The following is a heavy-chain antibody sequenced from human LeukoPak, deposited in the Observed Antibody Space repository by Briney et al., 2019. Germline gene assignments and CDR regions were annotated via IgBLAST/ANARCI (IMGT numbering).Heavy chain of an antibody. CDR2: IYYSGST. J-gene: IGHJ6*02. Sequence: GSLRLSCAASGFTFSSYWMSWIRQPPGKGLEWIGSIYYSGSTYYNPSLKSRVTISVDTSKNQFSLKLSSVTAADTAVYYCASGYCSGGRCSGLYYYYAMDVWGQGTTVTVSS. CDR1: GFTFSSYW. V-gene: IGHV4-39*01. D-gene: IGHD2-15*01. CDR3: ASGYCSGGRCSGLYYYYAMDV.